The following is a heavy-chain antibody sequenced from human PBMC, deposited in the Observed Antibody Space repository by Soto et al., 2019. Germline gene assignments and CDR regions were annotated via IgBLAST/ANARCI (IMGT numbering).Heavy chain of an antibody. V-gene: IGHV3-23*01. CDR2: ISGSGGST. J-gene: IGHJ6*03. CDR3: AKESLTGYFADMDV. Sequence: ETLRLSFAASGFTFSSYAMSWVRQAPGKGLEWVSAISGSGGSTYYADSVKGRFTISRDNSKNTLYLQMNSLRAEDTAVYYCAKESLTGYFADMDVWGKGTKVTVSS. D-gene: IGHD3-9*01. CDR1: GFTFSSYA.